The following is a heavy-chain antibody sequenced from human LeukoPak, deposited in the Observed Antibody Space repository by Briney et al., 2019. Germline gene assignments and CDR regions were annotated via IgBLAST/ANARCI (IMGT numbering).Heavy chain of an antibody. Sequence: PGGSLRLSCAASGFTFSSYAMSWARQAPGKGLVWVSRTNGDGSDTSYADSVKGRFTISRDSATNTLYLQMNSLRAEDTAIYYCVRDGEYSHGIDFDYWGQGTLVTVSS. CDR1: GFTFSSYA. V-gene: IGHV3-74*01. J-gene: IGHJ4*02. D-gene: IGHD5-18*01. CDR3: VRDGEYSHGIDFDY. CDR2: TNGDGSDT.